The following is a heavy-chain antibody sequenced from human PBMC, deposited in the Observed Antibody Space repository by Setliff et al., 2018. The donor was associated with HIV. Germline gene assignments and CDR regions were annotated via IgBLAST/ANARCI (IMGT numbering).Heavy chain of an antibody. CDR3: ARDPYCSGDGCFRYYQH. J-gene: IGHJ1*01. D-gene: IGHD2-15*01. Sequence: SETLSLTCAVSGGSISSSNWWSWVRQPPGKGLEWIGEIYHSGSTNYNPSLKGRVTISLDSSKNQFSLNLTSVTAADTAVYFCARDPYCSGDGCFRYYQHWGRGTLVTVSS. V-gene: IGHV4-4*02. CDR2: IYHSGST. CDR1: GGSISSSNW.